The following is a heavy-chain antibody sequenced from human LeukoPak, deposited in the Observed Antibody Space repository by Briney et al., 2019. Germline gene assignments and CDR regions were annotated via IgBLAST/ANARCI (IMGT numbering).Heavy chain of an antibody. CDR2: INAGNGNT. D-gene: IGHD3-10*01. V-gene: IGHV1-3*01. Sequence: ASVKVSCKASGYTFTSYAMHWVRQAPGQRLEWMGWINAGNGNTKYSQKFQGRVTITRDTSASTAYMELSSLRSEDTAVYYCARADSGSYPFCYWGQGTLVTVSS. J-gene: IGHJ4*02. CDR1: GYTFTSYA. CDR3: ARADSGSYPFCY.